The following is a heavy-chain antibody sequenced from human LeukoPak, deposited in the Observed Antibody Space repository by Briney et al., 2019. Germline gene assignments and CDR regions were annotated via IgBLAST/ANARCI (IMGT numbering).Heavy chain of an antibody. J-gene: IGHJ4*02. V-gene: IGHV4-38-2*02. CDR2: VYHNGDN. CDR3: ARETSRIIYY. Sequence: PSETLSLTCTVSGYSISSGYYWGWIRQPPGKGLEWIGDVYHNGDNFYNPSLKSRVTISVDTSNNQFSLTLTSVTAADTAVYFCARETSRIIYYWGQGMLVTVSS. CDR1: GYSISSGYY.